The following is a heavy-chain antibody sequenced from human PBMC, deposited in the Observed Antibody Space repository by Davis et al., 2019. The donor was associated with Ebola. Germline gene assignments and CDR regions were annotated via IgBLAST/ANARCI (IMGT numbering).Heavy chain of an antibody. V-gene: IGHV3-7*01. CDR2: IKQDGSEK. Sequence: GESLKISCAASGFTFSSYWMSWVRQAPGKGLEWVANIKQDGSEKYYVDSVKGRFTISRDNAKNSLYLQMNSLRAEDTAVYYCARDPAYYDSSGYLDAFDIWGQGTMVTVSS. D-gene: IGHD3-22*01. J-gene: IGHJ3*02. CDR1: GFTFSSYW. CDR3: ARDPAYYDSSGYLDAFDI.